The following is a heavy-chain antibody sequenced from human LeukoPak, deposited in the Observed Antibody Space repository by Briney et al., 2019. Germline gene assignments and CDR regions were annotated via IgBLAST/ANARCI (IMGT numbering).Heavy chain of an antibody. J-gene: IGHJ4*02. D-gene: IGHD5-12*01. CDR2: IYDSGTT. Sequence: SETLSLTCTVSGGSFNGYSWSWIRQPPGKGLEWIGYIYDSGTTSYNPSLKSRVAMSVDTSKNNFSLRLTSVTAADTAVYYCARQDHLPDIQRSGIYYLDYWGQGALVTVSS. CDR3: ARQDHLPDIQRSGIYYLDY. CDR1: GGSFNGYS. V-gene: IGHV4-59*08.